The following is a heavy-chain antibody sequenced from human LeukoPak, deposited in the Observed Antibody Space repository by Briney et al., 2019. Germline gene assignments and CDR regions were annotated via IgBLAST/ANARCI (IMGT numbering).Heavy chain of an antibody. CDR3: ARMSNSAWYDY. D-gene: IGHD6-19*01. V-gene: IGHV4-59*01. CDR1: GGSISSYY. J-gene: IGHJ4*02. CDR2: IHYSGST. Sequence: PSETLSLTCTVSGGSISSYYWSWIRQPPGKGLEWIGYIHYSGSTSYNPSLMSRVTISIDTSKRQFSLRLNSVTAADTAVYYCARMSNSAWYDYWGQGTLVTLSS.